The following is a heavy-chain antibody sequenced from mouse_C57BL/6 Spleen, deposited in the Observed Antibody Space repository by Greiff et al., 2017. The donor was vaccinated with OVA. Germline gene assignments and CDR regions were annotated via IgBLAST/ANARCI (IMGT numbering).Heavy chain of an antibody. V-gene: IGHV5-16*01. CDR3: AREPSYYSNYGYAMDY. Sequence: DVKLVESEGGLVQPGSSMKLSCTASGFTFSDYYMAWVRQVPEKGLEWVANINYDGSSTYYLDSLKSRFIISRDNAKNILYLQMSSLKSEDTATYYCAREPSYYSNYGYAMDYWGQGTSVTVSS. CDR1: GFTFSDYY. D-gene: IGHD2-5*01. CDR2: INYDGSST. J-gene: IGHJ4*01.